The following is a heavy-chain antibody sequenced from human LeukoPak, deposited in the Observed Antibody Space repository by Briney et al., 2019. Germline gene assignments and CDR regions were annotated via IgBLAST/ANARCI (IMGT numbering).Heavy chain of an antibody. D-gene: IGHD1-26*01. J-gene: IGHJ4*02. CDR1: GFTFSSYA. V-gene: IGHV3-23*01. CDR3: VKGSSSSGNYPYYFDY. Sequence: QPGGSLRLSCAASGFTFSSYAMSWVRQPPGKGLEWVSAISYSGGGTYYADSVKGRFTISRDNSKNTVYLQMNSLRADDTAVYYCVKGSSSSGNYPYYFDYWGQGTLVTVSS. CDR2: ISYSGGGT.